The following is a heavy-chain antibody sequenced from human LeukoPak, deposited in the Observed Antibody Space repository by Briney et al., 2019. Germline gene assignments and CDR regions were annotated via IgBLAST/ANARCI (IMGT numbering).Heavy chain of an antibody. D-gene: IGHD6-13*01. V-gene: IGHV3-49*04. CDR3: TRVRAAAGHFDY. CDR1: GFTFGDYA. CDR2: IRSKAYGGTT. J-gene: IGHJ4*02. Sequence: GGSPRLSCTAFGFTFGDYAMSWVRQAPGKGLEWVGFIRSKAYGGTTEYAASVKGRFTISRDDSKSIAYLQMNSLKTEDTAVYYCTRVRAAAGHFDYWGQGTLVTVSS.